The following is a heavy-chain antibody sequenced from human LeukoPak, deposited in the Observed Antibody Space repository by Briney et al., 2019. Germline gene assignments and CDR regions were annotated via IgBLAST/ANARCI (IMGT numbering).Heavy chain of an antibody. J-gene: IGHJ6*03. Sequence: PSETLSLTCAVYGGSFSGYYWSWIRQPPGKGLEWIGEINHSGSTNYNPSLKSRVTISVDTSKNQFSLKLSSVTAADTAVYYCARIYGSGSYHYYYYYMDVWGKGTTVTVSS. CDR1: GGSFSGYY. D-gene: IGHD3-10*01. V-gene: IGHV4-34*01. CDR3: ARIYGSGSYHYYYYYMDV. CDR2: INHSGST.